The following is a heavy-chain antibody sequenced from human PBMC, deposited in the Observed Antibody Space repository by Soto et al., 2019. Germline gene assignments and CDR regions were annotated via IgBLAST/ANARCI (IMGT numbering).Heavy chain of an antibody. CDR2: INSDGSST. CDR1: GFTFSSYW. V-gene: IGHV3-74*01. Sequence: EVQLVESGGGLVQPGGSLRLSCAASGFTFSSYWMHWVRQAPGKGLVWVSRINSDGSSTSYADSVKGRFTIARDNARNTVYLQMNSLRAEDTDVYYCARGSPITYYDILTGYAYYVDVWGKGTPVTVSS. CDR3: ARGSPITYYDILTGYAYYVDV. J-gene: IGHJ6*03. D-gene: IGHD3-9*01.